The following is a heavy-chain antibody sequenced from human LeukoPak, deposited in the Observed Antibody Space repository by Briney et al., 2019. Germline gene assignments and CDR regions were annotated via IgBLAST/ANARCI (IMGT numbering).Heavy chain of an antibody. CDR1: GFTFSDYY. D-gene: IGHD2-2*01. CDR2: ISSSSSYT. V-gene: IGHV3-11*05. Sequence: PGGSLRLSCAASGFTFSDYYMSWIRRAPGKGLEWVSYISSSSSYTNYADSVKGRFTISRDNVKNSLYLQMNSLRAEDTAVYYCARALVVVPAAIHYYYGMDVWGQGTTVTVSS. CDR3: ARALVVVPAAIHYYYGMDV. J-gene: IGHJ6*02.